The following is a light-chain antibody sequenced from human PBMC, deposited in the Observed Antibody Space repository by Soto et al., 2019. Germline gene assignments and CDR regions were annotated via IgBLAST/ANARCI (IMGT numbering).Light chain of an antibody. CDR2: AAA. Sequence: DIQMTQSPSSLSASVGDRVTITCRASQGISNNLAWYRRKPGKVPKLLIYAAATLQSGAPYRFSGSGSGTDFALPISSLQPEDIATYYCQKYYGDPLTFGQGTKVEI. CDR1: QGISNN. CDR3: QKYYGDPLT. J-gene: IGKJ1*01. V-gene: IGKV1-27*01.